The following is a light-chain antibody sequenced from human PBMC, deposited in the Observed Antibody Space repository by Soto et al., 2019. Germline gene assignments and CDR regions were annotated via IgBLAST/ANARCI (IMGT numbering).Light chain of an antibody. CDR3: SSYAGSNNSLYV. Sequence: QSVLTQPPSASGSPGQSVTISCTGTSNEVGGYNYVSWYQQHPGKAPKLMIYEVSKRPSGVPDRFSGSKSGNTASLTVSGLQAEDEADYYCSSYAGSNNSLYVFGTGTKVTVL. V-gene: IGLV2-8*01. J-gene: IGLJ1*01. CDR1: SNEVGGYNY. CDR2: EVS.